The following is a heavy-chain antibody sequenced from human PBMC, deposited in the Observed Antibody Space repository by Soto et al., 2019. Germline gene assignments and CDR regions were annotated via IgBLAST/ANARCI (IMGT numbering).Heavy chain of an antibody. V-gene: IGHV1-69*02. Sequence: QVQLVQSGAEVKRPGSSVKVSCKASGDTFTFYSINWVRQAPGLGLEWMGRITPILSMSNYAQRFQGRVTMPADKSTSTAYMELSSLRSEDTATYYCASSYGSGYRAFDYWGQGALVTVSS. CDR3: ASSYGSGYRAFDY. D-gene: IGHD3-10*01. CDR2: ITPILSMS. CDR1: GDTFTFYS. J-gene: IGHJ4*02.